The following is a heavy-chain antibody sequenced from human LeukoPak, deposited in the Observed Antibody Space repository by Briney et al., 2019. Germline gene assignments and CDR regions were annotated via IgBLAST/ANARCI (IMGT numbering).Heavy chain of an antibody. CDR3: ARRSFSSSAFDY. Sequence: SETLSLTCTVSGGSISSYYWSWIRQPPGKGLEWIGYIYYSGSTNYNPSLKSRVTISVDTSKNQFSLKLSSVTAADTAVYYCARRSFSSSAFDYWSQGTLVTVSS. CDR2: IYYSGST. CDR1: GGSISSYY. D-gene: IGHD2-15*01. J-gene: IGHJ4*02. V-gene: IGHV4-59*08.